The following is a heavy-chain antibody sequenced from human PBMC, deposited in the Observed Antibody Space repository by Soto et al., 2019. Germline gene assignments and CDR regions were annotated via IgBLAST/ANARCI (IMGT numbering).Heavy chain of an antibody. Sequence: QVQLVQSGAEVKKPGASVKVSCKASGYTFTGYYMHWVRQAPGQGLEWMGWINPNSGGTNYAQKFQGWVTMTRDTCISPAYTELSSLRSDDTAVYYCSRGGIFRKGGYYYYGMDVWGQGTTVTVSS. J-gene: IGHJ6*02. D-gene: IGHD2-15*01. V-gene: IGHV1-2*04. CDR3: SRGGIFRKGGYYYYGMDV. CDR2: INPNSGGT. CDR1: GYTFTGYY.